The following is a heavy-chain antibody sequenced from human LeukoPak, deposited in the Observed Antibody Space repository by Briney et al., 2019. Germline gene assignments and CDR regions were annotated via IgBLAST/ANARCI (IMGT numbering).Heavy chain of an antibody. CDR3: ARAHDWYLFDY. Sequence: SSVKVSCKASGYTFTSYAISWVRQAPGQGLEWMGWISAYNGNTNYAQKFQGRVTMTTEKSTSTAYMELRSLRSDDTAVYYCARAHDWYLFDYWGQGTLVTVSS. CDR1: GYTFTSYA. J-gene: IGHJ4*02. D-gene: IGHD3-3*01. CDR2: ISAYNGNT. V-gene: IGHV1-18*01.